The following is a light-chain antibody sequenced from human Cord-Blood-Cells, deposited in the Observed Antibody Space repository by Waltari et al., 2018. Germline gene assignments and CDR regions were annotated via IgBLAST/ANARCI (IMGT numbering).Light chain of an antibody. Sequence: ELMLPQSPATLSFSPAERATLSSRVSQGVSSYLAWYHQKPGQAPSLLIYDASTGATGIPARFRGSGSGADFTLTISSLEPEDFAVYYCQQRSNWYTFGQGTKLEIK. J-gene: IGKJ2*01. CDR1: QGVSSY. CDR2: DAS. CDR3: QQRSNWYT. V-gene: IGKV3-11*01.